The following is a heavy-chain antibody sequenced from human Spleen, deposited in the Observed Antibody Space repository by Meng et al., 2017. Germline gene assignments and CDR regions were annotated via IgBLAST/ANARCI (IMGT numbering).Heavy chain of an antibody. D-gene: IGHD2-2*01. CDR1: GGSISSGDYF. J-gene: IGHJ5*02. CDR2: ISYSGST. Sequence: QLQLQESGSGLVKPSQTLSLTCAVSGGSISSGDYFWSWIRQPPGKGLEWIGCISYSGSTYYDPSLKSRITISVDTSKNQFSLELSSVTAADTAVYYCARWYQLLNWFDPWGQGTLVTVSS. CDR3: ARWYQLLNWFDP. V-gene: IGHV4-30-4*01.